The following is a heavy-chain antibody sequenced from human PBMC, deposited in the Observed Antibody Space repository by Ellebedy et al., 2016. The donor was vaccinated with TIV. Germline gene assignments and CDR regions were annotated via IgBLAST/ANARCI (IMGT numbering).Heavy chain of an antibody. Sequence: GESLKISCAASGFTFSHYVMHSVRQAPGKGLEWVAFTRYDGNNKYYADSVKGRFTISRDNSKNTLYLQMNSLRAEDTAVYYCAKDRRYSYSTEYWGQGTLVTVSS. CDR3: AKDRRYSYSTEY. CDR1: GFTFSHYV. D-gene: IGHD6-13*01. V-gene: IGHV3-30*02. J-gene: IGHJ4*02. CDR2: TRYDGNNK.